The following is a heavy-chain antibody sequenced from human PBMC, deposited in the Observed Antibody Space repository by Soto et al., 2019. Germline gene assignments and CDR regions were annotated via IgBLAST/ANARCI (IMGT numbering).Heavy chain of an antibody. Sequence: KTSETLSLTCTVSGGSISSYYWSWIRQPPGKGLEWIGYIYYSGSTNYNPSLKSRVTISVDTSKNQFSLKLSSVTAADTAVYYCARVYRSYYYYGMDVWGQGTTVTVSS. CDR2: IYYSGST. J-gene: IGHJ6*02. D-gene: IGHD4-4*01. CDR1: GGSISSYY. CDR3: ARVYRSYYYYGMDV. V-gene: IGHV4-59*01.